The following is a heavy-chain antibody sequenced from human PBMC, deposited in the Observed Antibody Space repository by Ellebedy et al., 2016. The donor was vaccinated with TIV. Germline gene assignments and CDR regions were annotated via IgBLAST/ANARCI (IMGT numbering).Heavy chain of an antibody. CDR3: AREVIAAAGIQPRFDY. Sequence: AASVKVSCKASGYTFTRNALHWVRQAPGQRLEWMGWIHAGNGNTKYSQSFQGRVTITRDTSANTAYLELSSLRSEDTAVYYCAREVIAAAGIQPRFDYWGQGTLVTVSS. J-gene: IGHJ4*02. V-gene: IGHV1-3*01. CDR1: GYTFTRNA. CDR2: IHAGNGNT. D-gene: IGHD6-13*01.